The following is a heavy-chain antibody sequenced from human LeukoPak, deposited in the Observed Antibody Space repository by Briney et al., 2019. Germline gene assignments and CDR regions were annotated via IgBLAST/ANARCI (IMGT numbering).Heavy chain of an antibody. D-gene: IGHD2/OR15-2a*01. CDR1: GYTFSGYY. CDR2: IDPSGGST. J-gene: IGHJ4*02. V-gene: IGHV1-46*01. Sequence: PQASVKVSCKASGYTFSGYYMHWVRQAPGQGLEWMGIIDPSGGSTNYAQKFQGRVTLTRDLSTSTVYMELSSLRSEDTAMYYCASGKPFTSHYWGQGTLVTVSS. CDR3: ASGKPFTSHY.